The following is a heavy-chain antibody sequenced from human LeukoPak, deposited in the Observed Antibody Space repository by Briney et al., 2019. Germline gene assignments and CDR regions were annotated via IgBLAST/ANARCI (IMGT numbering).Heavy chain of an antibody. Sequence: SETLSLTCTVSGVSISSYYWSWIRQPPGKGLEWIGYIYYSGSTNYNPSLKSRVTISVDTSKNQFSLKLSSVTAADTAVYYCVRDSDDYYWALDFWGQGTPVTVSS. D-gene: IGHD3-10*01. CDR1: GVSISSYY. V-gene: IGHV4-59*01. CDR3: VRDSDDYYWALDF. J-gene: IGHJ4*02. CDR2: IYYSGST.